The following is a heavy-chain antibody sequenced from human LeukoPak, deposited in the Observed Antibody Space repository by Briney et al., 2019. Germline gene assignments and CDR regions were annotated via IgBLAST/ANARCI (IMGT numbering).Heavy chain of an antibody. CDR2: ISGSGGST. Sequence: PGGSLRLSCAASGFTFSSYAMSWVRQAPGKGLEWVSAISGSGGSTYYADSVEGRFTISRDNSKNTLYLQMNSLRAEDTAVYYCAKDPAVATSRDYWGQGTLVTVSS. CDR1: GFTFSSYA. J-gene: IGHJ4*02. D-gene: IGHD5-12*01. CDR3: AKDPAVATSRDY. V-gene: IGHV3-23*01.